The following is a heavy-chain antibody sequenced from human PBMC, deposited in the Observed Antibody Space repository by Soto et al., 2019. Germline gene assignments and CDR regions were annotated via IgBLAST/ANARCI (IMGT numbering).Heavy chain of an antibody. CDR1: GGAISNFY. CDR2: ISYSGDT. V-gene: IGHV4-59*01. CDR3: ARAPMVLSRSYFDS. D-gene: IGHD2-8*01. Sequence: SETLSLTCTVSGGAISNFYGRWIRQPPGKGLEWIGYISYSGDTNYNPSLKSRVSISVDTSKNKLSMNLTSVTAADTAVYYCARAPMVLSRSYFDSWGQGTPVTVSS. J-gene: IGHJ4*02.